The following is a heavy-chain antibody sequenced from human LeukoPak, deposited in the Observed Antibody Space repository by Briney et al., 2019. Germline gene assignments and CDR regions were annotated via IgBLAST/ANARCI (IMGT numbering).Heavy chain of an antibody. J-gene: IGHJ4*02. D-gene: IGHD6-6*01. CDR1: GYTFTGHY. V-gene: IGHV1-2*02. Sequence: ASVKVSCKASGYTFTGHYMNWVRLAPGQGLEWMGWINPTGGTTYAQKFQDRVTMTRDTSINTAYMELSGLRPDDTAVYYCARDLGWSSSHWGQGTLVTVSS. CDR2: INPTGGT. CDR3: ARDLGWSSSH.